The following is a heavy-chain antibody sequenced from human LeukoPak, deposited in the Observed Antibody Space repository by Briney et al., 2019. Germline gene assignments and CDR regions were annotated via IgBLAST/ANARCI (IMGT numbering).Heavy chain of an antibody. CDR1: GFTFSNYW. CDR3: GRANGAGSCDY. CDR2: INQDGNEK. D-gene: IGHD3-10*01. V-gene: IGHV3-7*01. J-gene: IGHJ4*02. Sequence: GGSLRLSCAASGFTFSNYWMSWVRQAPGKGLEWVANINQDGNEKYYVDSVEGRFTISRYNAKNSLYLQMNSLRAEDTAVYYCGRANGAGSCDYWGQGTLVTVSS.